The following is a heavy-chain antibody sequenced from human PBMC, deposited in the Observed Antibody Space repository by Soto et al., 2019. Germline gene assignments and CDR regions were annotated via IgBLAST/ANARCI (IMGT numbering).Heavy chain of an antibody. CDR3: ARTPGVVVVVDAQGDAFDI. D-gene: IGHD2-15*01. J-gene: IGHJ3*02. CDR2: IIPIFGTA. V-gene: IGHV1-69*01. CDR1: GGTFSSYA. Sequence: QVQLVQSGAEVKKPGSSVKVSCKASGGTFSSYAISWVRQAPGQGLEWMGGIIPIFGTANYAQKFQGRVTITADESTSTAYMELSSVRSEDTAVYYCARTPGVVVVVDAQGDAFDIWGQGTMVTVSS.